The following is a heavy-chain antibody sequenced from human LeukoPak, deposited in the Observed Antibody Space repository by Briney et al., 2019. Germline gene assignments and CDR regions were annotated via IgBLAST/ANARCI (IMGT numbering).Heavy chain of an antibody. D-gene: IGHD6-13*01. V-gene: IGHV3-48*01. CDR2: ISSSSSTI. Sequence: PGGSLRLSCAASGFTFSSYSMNWVRQAPGKGLEWVSYISSSSSTIYYADSVKGRFTISRDNSKNTLYLQMNSLRAEDTAVYYCAKDRDRGAAAGKEGFDYWGQGTLVTVSS. J-gene: IGHJ4*02. CDR1: GFTFSSYS. CDR3: AKDRDRGAAAGKEGFDY.